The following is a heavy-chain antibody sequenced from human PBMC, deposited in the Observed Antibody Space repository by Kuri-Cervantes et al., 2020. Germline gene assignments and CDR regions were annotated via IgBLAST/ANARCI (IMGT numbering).Heavy chain of an antibody. Sequence: GSLRLSCAVYGGSFSGYYWSWIRQPPGKGLEWIGSIYYSGSTYYNPSLKSRVTISVDTSKNQFSLKLSSVTAADTAVYYCASFAGGRAYFDYWGQGTLGTGAS. D-gene: IGHD1-26*01. CDR2: IYYSGST. CDR3: ASFAGGRAYFDY. CDR1: GGSFSGYY. J-gene: IGHJ4*02. V-gene: IGHV4-34*01.